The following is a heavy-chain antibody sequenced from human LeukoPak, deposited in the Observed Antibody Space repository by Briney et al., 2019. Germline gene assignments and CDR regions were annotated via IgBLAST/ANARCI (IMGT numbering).Heavy chain of an antibody. D-gene: IGHD1-14*01. CDR3: AREGISVRWLIKDY. J-gene: IGHJ4*02. Sequence: GRSLSLSCAASGFTFSNYAMHWVRQAPGKGLEWVALISYDGSNKYYADSVKGRFTISRDNSKNTLYLEMNSLRGEDTAIYRCAREGISVRWLIKDYWGQGTLVTVSS. CDR2: ISYDGSNK. CDR1: GFTFSNYA. V-gene: IGHV3-30-3*01.